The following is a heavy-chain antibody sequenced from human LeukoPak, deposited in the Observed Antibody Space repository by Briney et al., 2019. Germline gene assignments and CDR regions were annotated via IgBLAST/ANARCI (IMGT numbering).Heavy chain of an antibody. CDR2: ITASGGDT. D-gene: IGHD1-26*01. CDR3: AKGSSPSRPYYFDY. Sequence: GGSLRLSCAASGFTFNNYAMSWVRQAPGKGLEWISAITASGGDTYHADSVKGRFTISRDNSKSTLYLQMHSLRAEDTAVYYCAKGSSPSRPYYFDYWGQGTLVTVSS. V-gene: IGHV3-23*01. CDR1: GFTFNNYA. J-gene: IGHJ4*02.